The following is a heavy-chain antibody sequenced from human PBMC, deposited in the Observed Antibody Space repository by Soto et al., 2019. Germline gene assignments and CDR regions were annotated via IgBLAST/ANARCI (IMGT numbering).Heavy chain of an antibody. CDR1: RGTFSSYA. V-gene: IGHV1-69*01. J-gene: IGHJ6*02. Sequence: QVQLVQSGAEVKKPGSSVKVSCKAFRGTFSSYAISWVRQAPGQGLEWMGGIIPMFDTPKYAQKFQGRVTIIADESTSTAYMELSSLRSEDTAVYYCARGPTYYYYGMDVWGQGTTVTVSS. CDR2: IIPMFDTP. CDR3: ARGPTYYYYGMDV.